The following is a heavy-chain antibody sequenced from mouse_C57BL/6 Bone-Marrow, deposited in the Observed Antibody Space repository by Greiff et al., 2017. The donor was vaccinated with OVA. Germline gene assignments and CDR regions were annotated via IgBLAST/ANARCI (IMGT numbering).Heavy chain of an antibody. Sequence: QVQLQQPGAELVKPGASVKLSCKASGYTFTSYWMHWVKQRPGQGLEWIGMIHPNSGSTNYNEKFKSKATLTVDKSSSTAYMQLSSLTSEDSAVYYCARELYYYGSPYWYFDVWGTGTTVTVSS. CDR3: ARELYYYGSPYWYFDV. D-gene: IGHD1-1*01. CDR2: IHPNSGST. J-gene: IGHJ1*03. V-gene: IGHV1-64*01. CDR1: GYTFTSYW.